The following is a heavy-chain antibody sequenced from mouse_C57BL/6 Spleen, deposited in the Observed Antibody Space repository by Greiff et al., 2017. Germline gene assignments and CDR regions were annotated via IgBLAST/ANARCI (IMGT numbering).Heavy chain of an antibody. CDR1: GFNIKDYY. CDR2: LDPEDGDT. V-gene: IGHV14-1*01. Sequence: VQLQQSGAELVRPGASVKLSCTASGFNIKDYYMHWVKQRPEQGLEWIGRLDPEDGDTEYAPKFQGKATMTPDTSSNPAYLQLSSLTSEDTAVYYCTTWSGSPYYFEYWGKGTTLTVPS. CDR3: TTWSGSPYYFEY. J-gene: IGHJ2*01. D-gene: IGHD1-1*01.